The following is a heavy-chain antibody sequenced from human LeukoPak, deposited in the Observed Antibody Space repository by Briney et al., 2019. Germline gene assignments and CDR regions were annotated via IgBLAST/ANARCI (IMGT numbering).Heavy chain of an antibody. Sequence: GSLRLSCAASGFTFSSYSMNWVRQAPGKGLEWVSSISSSSSYIYYADSVKGRFTISRDNAKNSLYLQMNGLRAEDTAVYYCARDSGSYAWRAFDIWGQGTMVTVSS. J-gene: IGHJ3*02. CDR2: ISSSSSYI. CDR1: GFTFSSYS. D-gene: IGHD1-26*01. CDR3: ARDSGSYAWRAFDI. V-gene: IGHV3-21*01.